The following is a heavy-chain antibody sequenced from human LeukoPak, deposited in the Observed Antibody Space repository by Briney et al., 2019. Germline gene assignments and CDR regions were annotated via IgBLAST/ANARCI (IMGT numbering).Heavy chain of an antibody. D-gene: IGHD2-21*02. J-gene: IGHJ6*03. Sequence: PSETLSLTCTVSGGSISSGSYYWSWIRQPAGKGLEWIGRIYTSGSTNYNPSLKSRVTISVDTSKNQFSLKLSSVTAADTAVYYCARTIAYCDGDCYEGHYYYYYMDVWGKGTTVTVSS. CDR3: ARTIAYCDGDCYEGHYYYYYMDV. CDR2: IYTSGST. CDR1: GGSISSGSYY. V-gene: IGHV4-61*02.